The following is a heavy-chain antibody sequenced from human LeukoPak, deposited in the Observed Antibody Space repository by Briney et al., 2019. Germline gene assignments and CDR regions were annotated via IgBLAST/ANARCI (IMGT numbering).Heavy chain of an antibody. J-gene: IGHJ3*02. CDR3: ARHAAGNDAFDI. D-gene: IGHD6-13*01. Sequence: ASVKVSCKASGGTFSSYAISWVRQAPGQGLEWMGWISAYNGNTNYAQKLQGRVTMTTDTSTSTAYMELRSLRSDDTAVYYCARHAAGNDAFDIWGQGTMVTVSS. V-gene: IGHV1-18*01. CDR1: GGTFSSYA. CDR2: ISAYNGNT.